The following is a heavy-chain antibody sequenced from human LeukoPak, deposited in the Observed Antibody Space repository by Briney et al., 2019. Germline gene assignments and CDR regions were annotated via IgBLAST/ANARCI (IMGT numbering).Heavy chain of an antibody. J-gene: IGHJ4*02. V-gene: IGHV3-73*01. CDR1: GFTFSGSA. Sequence: GGSLRLSCAASGFTFSGSAMHWVGQASGKGLEWVGRIRSKANSYATAYAASVERKFTISRDDSKNTAYLQMNSLKTEDTAVYYCTRQVGATPDYWGQGTLVTVSS. D-gene: IGHD1-26*01. CDR3: TRQVGATPDY. CDR2: IRSKANSYAT.